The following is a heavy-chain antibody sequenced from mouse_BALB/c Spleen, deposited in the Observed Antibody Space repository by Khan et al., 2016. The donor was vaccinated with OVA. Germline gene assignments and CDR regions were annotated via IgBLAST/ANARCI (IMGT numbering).Heavy chain of an antibody. V-gene: IGHV1-7*01. CDR3: TRRGLFGIFVK. Sequence: QVQLQQSGAELANPGASVKMSCKASGYTFTSYWMHWVKQRPGQGLEWIGYINPSTGYTEYNQKFKDKATLTTDKSSSTAYMQLSSLTSEDSAVEYCTRRGLFGIFVKWGQGTLVTVSA. CDR2: INPSTGYT. CDR1: GYTFTSYW. D-gene: IGHD1-1*02. J-gene: IGHJ3*02.